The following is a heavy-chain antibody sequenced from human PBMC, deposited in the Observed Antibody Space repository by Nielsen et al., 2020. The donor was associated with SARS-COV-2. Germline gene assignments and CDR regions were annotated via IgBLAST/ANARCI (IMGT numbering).Heavy chain of an antibody. D-gene: IGHD2-15*01. V-gene: IGHV3-33*05. CDR1: GFTFSSYV. CDR3: ARDEGYCSGGSCPKDH. J-gene: IGHJ4*02. CDR2: ISHDGNYK. Sequence: GESLKISCAASGFTFSSYVMHWVRQAPGKGLEWVAVISHDGNYKYFADSVKGRFTISRDNSKNTLYLQMNSLRAEDTAVYYCARDEGYCSGGSCPKDHWGQGTLVTVSS.